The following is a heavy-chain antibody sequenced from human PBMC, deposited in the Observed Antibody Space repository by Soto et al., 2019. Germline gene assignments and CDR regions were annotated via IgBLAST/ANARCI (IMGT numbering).Heavy chain of an antibody. CDR2: IYWNDDK. CDR1: GLSLSVSGVC. J-gene: IGHJ4*02. CDR3: VHSRGFYYEASGYYPDY. Sequence: LTCTFSGLSLSVSGVCVGWIRQPPGKALEWLALIYWNDDKRYSPSLKSRLTITKDTPKNQVVLTMTNMDPVDSATYYCVHSRGFYYEASGYYPDYWGQGTRVTVSS. D-gene: IGHD3-22*01. V-gene: IGHV2-5*01.